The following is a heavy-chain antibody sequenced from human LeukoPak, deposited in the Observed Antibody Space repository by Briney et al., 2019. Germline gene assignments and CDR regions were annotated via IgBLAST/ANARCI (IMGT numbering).Heavy chain of an antibody. CDR2: IIPILGIA. D-gene: IGHD4-17*01. Sequence: GASVKASCKASGGTFSSCAISWVRQAPGQGLEWMGRIIPILGIANYAQKFQGRVTITADKSTSTAYMELSSLRSEDTAVYYCARGHYGDYDGNYYGMDVWGQGTTVTVSS. CDR3: ARGHYGDYDGNYYGMDV. J-gene: IGHJ6*02. V-gene: IGHV1-69*04. CDR1: GGTFSSCA.